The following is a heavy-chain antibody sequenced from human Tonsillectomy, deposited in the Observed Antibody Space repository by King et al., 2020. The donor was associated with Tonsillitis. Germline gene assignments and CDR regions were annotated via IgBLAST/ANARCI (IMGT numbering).Heavy chain of an antibody. CDR3: AREPYSSSWDDAFDI. D-gene: IGHD6-13*01. CDR2: INPNSGGT. V-gene: IGHV1-2*02. CDR1: GY. Sequence: QLVQSGAEVKKPGASVKVSCKASGYMHWVRQAPGQGLEWMGWINPNSGGTNYAQKFHGRVTMTRDTSISTAYMELSRLRSDDTAVYYCAREPYSSSWDDAFDIWGQGTMVTVSS. J-gene: IGHJ3*02.